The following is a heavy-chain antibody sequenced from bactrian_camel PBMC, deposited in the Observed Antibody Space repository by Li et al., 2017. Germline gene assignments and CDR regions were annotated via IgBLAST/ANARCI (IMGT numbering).Heavy chain of an antibody. Sequence: QLVESGGGLVQPGGSLRLSCAASGFTFSSYWMYWARQAPGKGLEWVSTVTITSRGGTTYYADSVKGRFTIFRDNANNTLYLQMNRLQPEDTAMYYCAALYLRNVGASDGTASMASHQTIIIGARGPRSPSP. CDR2: ITSRGGTT. CDR1: GFTFSSYW. D-gene: IGHD3*01. J-gene: IGHJ4*01. CDR3: AALYLRNVGASDGTASMASHQTII. V-gene: IGHV3S1*01.